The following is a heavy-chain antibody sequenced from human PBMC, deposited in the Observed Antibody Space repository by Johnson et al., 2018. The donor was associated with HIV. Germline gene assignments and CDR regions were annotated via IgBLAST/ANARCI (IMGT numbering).Heavy chain of an antibody. CDR1: GFTFRSYG. CDR2: IRYDGSNK. CDR3: AKCPSVSTCDAFDI. Sequence: QVQLVESGGGVVQPGTSLRLSCAASGFTFRSYGMHWVRQAPGKGLEWVAFIRYDGSNKYYADSVKGRFTISRDNSKNTLYLQMNSLRAEDTAVYYCAKCPSVSTCDAFDIWGQGTMVTVSS. V-gene: IGHV3-30*02. D-gene: IGHD6-13*01. J-gene: IGHJ3*02.